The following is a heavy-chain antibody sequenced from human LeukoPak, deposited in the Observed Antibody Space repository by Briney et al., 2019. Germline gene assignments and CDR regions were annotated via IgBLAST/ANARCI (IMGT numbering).Heavy chain of an antibody. D-gene: IGHD3-22*01. J-gene: IGHJ4*02. CDR2: VNPDSGGT. CDR3: ARDSTDRSAYYSPFDY. Sequence: ASVKVSCKASGYTFTGYYIHWVRQAPGQGLEWMGWVNPDSGGTNFAQRFQGRVTMTRDTSISTAFMELNRLTSDDAAVYYCARDSTDRSAYYSPFDYWGQGTLVTVSS. CDR1: GYTFTGYY. V-gene: IGHV1-2*02.